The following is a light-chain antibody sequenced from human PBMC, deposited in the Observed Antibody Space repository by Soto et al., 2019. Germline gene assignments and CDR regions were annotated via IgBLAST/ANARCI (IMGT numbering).Light chain of an antibody. CDR1: QSISSY. Sequence: DIQMTQSPSSLSASVGARVTITCRASQSISSYLNWYQQKPGKAPKLLIYAASSLQSGVPSRFSGSGSGTDLTLTISSLQPEDFATYYCQQSYSTPLTFGGGTKVDI. J-gene: IGKJ4*01. V-gene: IGKV1-39*01. CDR2: AAS. CDR3: QQSYSTPLT.